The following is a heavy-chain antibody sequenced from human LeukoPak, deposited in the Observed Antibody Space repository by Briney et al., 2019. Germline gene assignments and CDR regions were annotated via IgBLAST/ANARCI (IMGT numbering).Heavy chain of an antibody. Sequence: GGSLRLSCAASGFTFSSSAMNWVRQAPGKGLEWVSAISGSGGSTYYADSVKGRFTISRDNSKNTLYLQMNSLRAEDTAVYYCASPRYYYDSSGYPFDYWGQGTLVTVSS. CDR1: GFTFSSSA. CDR2: ISGSGGST. V-gene: IGHV3-23*01. J-gene: IGHJ4*02. CDR3: ASPRYYYDSSGYPFDY. D-gene: IGHD3-22*01.